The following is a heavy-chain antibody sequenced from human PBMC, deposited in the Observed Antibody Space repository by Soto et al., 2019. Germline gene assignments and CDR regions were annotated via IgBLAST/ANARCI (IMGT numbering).Heavy chain of an antibody. Sequence: PSETLSLTCAVYGGSFNDYYWSWIRQPPGKGLEWIGEINHTGHNNYNPSLKSRVTISVDTSKNQFSLKLTSVTAADTAVYYCARDKITGLFDYWGQGTLVTVSS. CDR2: INHTGHN. V-gene: IGHV4-34*01. J-gene: IGHJ4*02. D-gene: IGHD2-8*02. CDR3: ARDKITGLFDY. CDR1: GGSFNDYY.